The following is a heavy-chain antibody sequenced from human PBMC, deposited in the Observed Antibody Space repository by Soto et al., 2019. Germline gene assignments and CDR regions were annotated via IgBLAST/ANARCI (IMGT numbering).Heavy chain of an antibody. CDR1: GFGFSNYA. D-gene: IGHD3-10*01. V-gene: IGHV3-23*01. CDR2: ISGSGSGDGT. Sequence: EVQLLESGGGLVQPGGSLRLSCAASGFGFSNYAMNWVRQAPGKGLEWVSAISGSGSGDGTYYADSVKGRFTISRDSSKTTLFLQMRSLRAADTAVYYCAKGISGRYYTLFDYWGQGVLVTVSS. J-gene: IGHJ4*02. CDR3: AKGISGRYYTLFDY.